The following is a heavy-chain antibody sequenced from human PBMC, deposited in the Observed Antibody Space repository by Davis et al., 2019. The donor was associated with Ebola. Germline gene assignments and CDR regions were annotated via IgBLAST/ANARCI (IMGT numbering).Heavy chain of an antibody. CDR1: GYTFTNYY. D-gene: IGHD6-13*01. Sequence: AASVKVSCKASGYTFTNYYMHWVRQAPGQGLEWMGMINPNDGRTIYAQKFQGRATMTRDTSINTAYMELSSLTSDDTAMYYCARESSSWPDGFFDYWGQGTLVTVSS. CDR3: ARESSSWPDGFFDY. V-gene: IGHV1-46*01. J-gene: IGHJ4*02. CDR2: INPNDGRT.